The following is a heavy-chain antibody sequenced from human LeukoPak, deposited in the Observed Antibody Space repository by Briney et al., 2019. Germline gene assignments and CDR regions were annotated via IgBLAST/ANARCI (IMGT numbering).Heavy chain of an antibody. CDR3: AMDCSSTSCYNGDNWFDP. CDR2: IIPIFGTA. CDR1: GYTFTNYG. J-gene: IGHJ5*02. Sequence: GASVKVSCKASGYTFTNYGVSWVRQAPGQGLEWMGGIIPIFGTANYAQKFQGRVTITADESTSTAYMELSSLRSEDTAVYYCAMDCSSTSCYNGDNWFDPWGQGTLVTVSS. V-gene: IGHV1-69*13. D-gene: IGHD2-2*02.